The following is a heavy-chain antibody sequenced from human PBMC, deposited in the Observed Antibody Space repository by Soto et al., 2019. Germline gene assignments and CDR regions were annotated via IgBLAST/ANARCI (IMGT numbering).Heavy chain of an antibody. V-gene: IGHV4-39*01. CDR3: ASRPKYQLEGVDY. Sequence: PSETLSLTCTVSGGSISSSSYYWGWIRQPPGKGLEWIGSIYYSGSTYYNPSLKSRVTISVDTSKNQFSLKLSSVTAADTAVYYCASRPKYQLEGVDYWGQGTLVTVSS. D-gene: IGHD2-2*01. CDR1: GGSISSSSYY. J-gene: IGHJ4*02. CDR2: IYYSGST.